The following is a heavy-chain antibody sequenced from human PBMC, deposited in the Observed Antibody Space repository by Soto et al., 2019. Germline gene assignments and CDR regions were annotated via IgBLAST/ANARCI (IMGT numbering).Heavy chain of an antibody. D-gene: IGHD6-19*01. Sequence: GESLKISCMVSWCKVSTWHNFTSYWIAWVRQMPGEGLEWMGIIYPGDSDTRYSPSLQGQVTISADTSISTAYLQWTSLKASDTAMYYCARSRRGAYSSGWYSLSGYYNYGIDVWGQGTKVTVSS. CDR2: IYPGDSDT. V-gene: IGHV5-51*01. CDR3: ARSRRGAYSSGWYSLSGYYNYGIDV. J-gene: IGHJ6*02. CDR1: WCKVSTWHNFTSYW.